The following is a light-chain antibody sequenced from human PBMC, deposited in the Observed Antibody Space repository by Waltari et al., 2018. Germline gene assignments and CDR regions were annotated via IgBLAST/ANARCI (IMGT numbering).Light chain of an antibody. CDR1: QDIDNY. J-gene: IGKJ4*01. V-gene: IGKV1-33*01. Sequence: GDRVTITCQASQDIDNYLNWYQQQQGKAPKLLIYGASNLAAGVPSRFSGSGSGTHYTLTITGLQPEDFATYYCQHYRDYLTFGSGTTVDIK. CDR3: QHYRDYLT. CDR2: GAS.